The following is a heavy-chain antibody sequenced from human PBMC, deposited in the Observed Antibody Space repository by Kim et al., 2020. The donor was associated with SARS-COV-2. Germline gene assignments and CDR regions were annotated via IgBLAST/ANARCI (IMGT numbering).Heavy chain of an antibody. D-gene: IGHD3-10*01. CDR2: IYPGDSDT. CDR1: GYSFTNYW. Sequence: GESLKISCKGSGYSFTNYWIGWVRQMPGKGLEWMGIIYPGDSDTRYSPSFEGQVTMSADKSISIAYLQWTSLKDSDTAMYYCARLQMDDYNSGSHQYWFDPWGQGTLVAVSS. CDR3: ARLQMDDYNSGSHQYWFDP. J-gene: IGHJ5*02. V-gene: IGHV5-51*01.